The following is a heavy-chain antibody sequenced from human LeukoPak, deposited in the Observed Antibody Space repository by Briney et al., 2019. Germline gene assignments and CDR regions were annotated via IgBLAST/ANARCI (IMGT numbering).Heavy chain of an antibody. CDR1: GFRFSTYW. CDR2: ISPDGSST. V-gene: IGHV3-74*01. J-gene: IGHJ4*02. D-gene: IGHD1-26*01. CDR3: VRSVSGNYGRFDY. Sequence: GGSLRLSCAASGFRFSTYWMHWVRQAPGKGLVWVSRISPDGSSTSYADSVKARFTMSRDNAKNALYVQMNSLRAEDTAVYYCVRSVSGNYGRFDYWGQGSLGTVSS.